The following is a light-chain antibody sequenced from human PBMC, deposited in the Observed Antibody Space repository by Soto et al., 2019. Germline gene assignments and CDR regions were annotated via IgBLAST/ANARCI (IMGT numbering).Light chain of an antibody. CDR3: QHYGTSFI. Sequence: TQSPATLSVSPGERATLSCRASQSISSNLAWFQQKPGQAPRLLTYAASIRATGIPDRFSGSGSGTDFTLTISRLEPEDFVVYFCQHYGTSFIFGPGTKVDIK. CDR2: AAS. J-gene: IGKJ3*01. CDR1: QSISSN. V-gene: IGKV3-20*01.